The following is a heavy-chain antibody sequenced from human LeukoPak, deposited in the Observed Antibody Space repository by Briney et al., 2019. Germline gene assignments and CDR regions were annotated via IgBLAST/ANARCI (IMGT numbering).Heavy chain of an antibody. D-gene: IGHD3-22*01. J-gene: IGHJ4*02. CDR3: AKELLSLISSGYQFDY. Sequence: GGSLRLSCAASGFTFSSYSMNWVRQAPGKGLEWVSSISSSSSYIYYADSVKGRFTISRDNAKNSLYLQMNSLRAEDTAVYYCAKELLSLISSGYQFDYWGQGTLVTVSS. CDR1: GFTFSSYS. CDR2: ISSSSSYI. V-gene: IGHV3-21*01.